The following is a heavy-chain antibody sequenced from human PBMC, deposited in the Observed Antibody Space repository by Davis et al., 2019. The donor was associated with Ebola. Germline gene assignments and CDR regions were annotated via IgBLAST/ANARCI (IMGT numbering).Heavy chain of an antibody. CDR3: ARETTGFDY. Sequence: MPSETLSLTCTVSGDSISSYYWSWIRQPPGKGLEWIGYIYYSGSTNYNPSLKSRVTISVDTSKNQFSLKLSSVTAADTAVYYCARETTGFDYWGQGTLVTVSS. CDR2: IYYSGST. CDR1: GDSISSYY. J-gene: IGHJ4*02. D-gene: IGHD1-14*01. V-gene: IGHV4-59*12.